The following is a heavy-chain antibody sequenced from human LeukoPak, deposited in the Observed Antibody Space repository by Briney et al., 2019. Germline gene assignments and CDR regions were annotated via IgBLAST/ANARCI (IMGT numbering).Heavy chain of an antibody. V-gene: IGHV3-30*18. CDR2: ISYDGSNK. J-gene: IGHJ3*02. CDR3: AKGAWLALKKDAFHI. D-gene: IGHD6-19*01. Sequence: GRSLRLSCAASGFTFSSYGMHWVRQAPGKGLEWVAVISYDGSNKYYADSVKGRFTISRDNSKNTLYLQMNSLRAEDRAVYYCAKGAWLALKKDAFHIWGQGTMVTVSS. CDR1: GFTFSSYG.